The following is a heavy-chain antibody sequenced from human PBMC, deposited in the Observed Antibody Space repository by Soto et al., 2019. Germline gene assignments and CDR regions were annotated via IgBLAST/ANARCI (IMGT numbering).Heavy chain of an antibody. CDR2: ISGSGDNT. CDR3: AKDMVHCTGTRCARYFEK. D-gene: IGHD2-8*02. CDR1: KFTFSTYA. J-gene: IGHJ4*02. V-gene: IGHV3-23*01. Sequence: EVQLLESGGGLVQRGGSLRLSCAASKFTFSTYAMTWVRQAPGKGLEWVSDISGSGDNTYYADSVKGRFTISRDNSKRTLYLQMNSLRAEDTAVYYCAKDMVHCTGTRCARYFEKWGRGILVTVSS.